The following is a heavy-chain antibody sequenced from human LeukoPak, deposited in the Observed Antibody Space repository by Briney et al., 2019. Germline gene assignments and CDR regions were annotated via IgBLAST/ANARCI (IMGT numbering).Heavy chain of an antibody. D-gene: IGHD6-25*01. CDR2: MNPNSGNT. V-gene: IGHV1-8*03. CDR1: GYTFTSYD. CDR3: ARDGGIAAAVTYYYYYMDV. J-gene: IGHJ6*03. Sequence: ASVKVSCKASGYTFTSYDINWVRQATGQGLEWMGWMNPNSGNTGYAQKFQGRVTITRNTSISTAYMELSSLRSEDTAVYYCARDGGIAAAVTYYYYYMDVWGKGTTVTVSS.